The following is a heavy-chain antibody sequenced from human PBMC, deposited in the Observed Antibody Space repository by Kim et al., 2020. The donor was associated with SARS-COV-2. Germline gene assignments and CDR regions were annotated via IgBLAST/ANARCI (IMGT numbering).Heavy chain of an antibody. J-gene: IGHJ4*02. Sequence: ASVKVSCKASGYTFTSYGISWVRQAPGQGLEWMGWISAYTGNTNYAQKLQDRVTMTTDTSTSTAYMELRSLRSDDTAVYYCARDYHYDYVWGSYRSLDYWGQGALVTVSS. D-gene: IGHD3-16*02. CDR1: GYTFTSYG. CDR2: ISAYTGNT. V-gene: IGHV1-18*04. CDR3: ARDYHYDYVWGSYRSLDY.